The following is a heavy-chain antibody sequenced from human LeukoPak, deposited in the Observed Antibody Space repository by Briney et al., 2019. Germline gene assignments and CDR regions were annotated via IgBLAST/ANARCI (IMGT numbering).Heavy chain of an antibody. J-gene: IGHJ4*02. Sequence: GGSLTLSCSASGFIFSSYDMHWVRQAPGKGLEYVSDIKINRGRTYYPDSVKGRFTFYRDNAKNTLYFQMSSLRAEDTAVYYCVNGGYSGYHLDYWGQGTLVSVSS. CDR1: GFIFSSYD. CDR2: IKINRGRT. CDR3: VNGGYSGYHLDY. D-gene: IGHD5-12*01. V-gene: IGHV3-64*05.